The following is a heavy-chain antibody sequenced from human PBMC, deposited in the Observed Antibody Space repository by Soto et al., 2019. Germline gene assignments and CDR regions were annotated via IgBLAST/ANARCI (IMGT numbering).Heavy chain of an antibody. J-gene: IGHJ3*02. CDR1: GGTFSSYT. D-gene: IGHD6-6*01. CDR2: IIPILGIA. CDR3: ARPPLAPVVGAEAFDI. Sequence: QVQLVQSGAEVKKPGSSVKVSCKASGGTFSSYTISWVRQAPGQGLEWMGRIIPILGIANYAQKFQGRVTITADKSTSTAYMELSSLRSEDTAVYYCARPPLAPVVGAEAFDIWGQGTMVTVSS. V-gene: IGHV1-69*02.